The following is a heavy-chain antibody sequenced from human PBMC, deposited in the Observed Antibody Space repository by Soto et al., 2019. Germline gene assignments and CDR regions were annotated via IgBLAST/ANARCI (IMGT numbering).Heavy chain of an antibody. Sequence: GGSLRLSCAASGFTFSSYAMHWVRQAPGKGLEWVAVISYDGSNKCYADSVKGRFTISRDNSKNTLYLQMNSLRAEDTAVYYCARGLSIVSRHTRDYYYYGMDVWGQGTTVTVSS. CDR2: ISYDGSNK. J-gene: IGHJ6*02. V-gene: IGHV3-30-3*01. CDR1: GFTFSSYA. CDR3: ARGLSIVSRHTRDYYYYGMDV. D-gene: IGHD3-16*02.